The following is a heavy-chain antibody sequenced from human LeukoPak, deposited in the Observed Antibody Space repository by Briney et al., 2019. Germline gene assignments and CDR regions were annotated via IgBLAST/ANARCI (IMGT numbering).Heavy chain of an antibody. D-gene: IGHD3-3*01. CDR2: IYYSGST. Sequence: PSETLSLTCTVSGGSISSYYWSWIRQPPGKGLEWMGNIYYSGSTNYNPSLKSRVTISVDTSKNQFSLKLSSVTAADTAVYYCARSARYYDFWSAYYYYYMDVWGKGTTVTVSS. V-gene: IGHV4-59*01. J-gene: IGHJ6*03. CDR3: ARSARYYDFWSAYYYYYMDV. CDR1: GGSISSYY.